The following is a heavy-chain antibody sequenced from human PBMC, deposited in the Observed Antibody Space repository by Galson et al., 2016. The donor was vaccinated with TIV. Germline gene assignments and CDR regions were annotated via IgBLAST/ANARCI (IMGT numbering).Heavy chain of an antibody. CDR2: IVPIYRSP. Sequence: SVKVSCKASGGSFSNYYINWVRQAPGQGPEWMGGIVPIYRSPKYARRFQGRVTITADESTSTVFVELTSLTSDDTAMYYCARPSSSCRGCSYYYYMDVWGKGTTVTVSS. CDR1: GGSFSNYY. V-gene: IGHV1-69*13. D-gene: IGHD6-19*01. J-gene: IGHJ6*03. CDR3: ARPSSSCRGCSYYYYMDV.